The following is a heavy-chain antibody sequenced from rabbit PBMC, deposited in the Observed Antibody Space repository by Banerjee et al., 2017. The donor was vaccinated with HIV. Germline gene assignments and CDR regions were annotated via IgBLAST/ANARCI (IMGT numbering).Heavy chain of an antibody. D-gene: IGHD4-1*01. CDR3: ARHVDADSSGWLFKL. CDR2: IYAGSSGRT. V-gene: IGHV1S45*01. Sequence: QEQLEESGGDLVKPEGSLTLTCTASGFSFSSSYWICWVRQAPGKGLEWIACIYAGSSGRTYYASWAKGRFTISKTSSTTVTLQMTSLTAADTATYFCARHVDADSSGWLFKLWGPGTLVTVS. CDR1: GFSFSSSYW. J-gene: IGHJ4*01.